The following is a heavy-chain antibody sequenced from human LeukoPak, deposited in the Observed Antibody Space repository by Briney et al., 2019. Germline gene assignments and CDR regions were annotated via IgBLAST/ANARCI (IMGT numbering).Heavy chain of an antibody. V-gene: IGHV1-46*01. CDR1: GYTFTSYY. Sequence: ASVKVPCKASGYTFTSYYMHWVRQAPGQGLEWMGIINPSGGSTSYAQKFQGRVTMTRDTSTSTVYMELSSLRSEDTAVYYCARDRYYYDSSGYIRGISFDYWGQGTLVTVSS. D-gene: IGHD3-22*01. CDR2: INPSGGST. CDR3: ARDRYYYDSSGYIRGISFDY. J-gene: IGHJ4*02.